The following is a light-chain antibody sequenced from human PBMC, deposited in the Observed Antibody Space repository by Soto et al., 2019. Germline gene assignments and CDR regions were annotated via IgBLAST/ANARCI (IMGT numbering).Light chain of an antibody. CDR2: DAS. V-gene: IGKV3-11*01. J-gene: IGKJ5*01. CDR3: QQRSNWPPIT. CDR1: PSVSRY. Sequence: EIVLTQSPATLSLSPGERATISCRASPSVSRYLAWYQPKPCQAPRLLIYDASNRATGIPARFSGSGSGTDFTLTISSLEPEDFAVYYCQQRSNWPPITFGQGTRLEIK.